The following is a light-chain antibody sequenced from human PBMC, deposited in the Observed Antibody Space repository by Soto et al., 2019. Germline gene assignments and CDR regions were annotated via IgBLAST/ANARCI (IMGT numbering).Light chain of an antibody. CDR2: GAS. J-gene: IGKJ1*01. CDR1: QSVSSSY. CDR3: QEYGSSRSWA. Sequence: EIVLTQSPGTLSLSPGERATLSCRASQSVSSSYLAWYQQKPGQAPRLLIYGASSRATGIPDRFSGSGSGTAFTLTISRLEPVDFAVYYCQEYGSSRSWAFGQGTKVEIK. V-gene: IGKV3-20*01.